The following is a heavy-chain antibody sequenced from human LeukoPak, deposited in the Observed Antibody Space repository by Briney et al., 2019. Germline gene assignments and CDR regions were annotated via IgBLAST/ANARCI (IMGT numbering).Heavy chain of an antibody. CDR1: GGSFSGYY. CDR3: ARLGKLLWFGEFYDY. Sequence: PSETLSLTCAVYGGSFSGYYWSWIRQPPGKGLEWIGEINHSGSTNYNPSLKSRVTISVDTSKNQFSLKLSSVTAADTAVYYCARLGKLLWFGEFYDYWGQGTLVTVSS. J-gene: IGHJ4*02. CDR2: INHSGST. V-gene: IGHV4-34*01. D-gene: IGHD3-10*01.